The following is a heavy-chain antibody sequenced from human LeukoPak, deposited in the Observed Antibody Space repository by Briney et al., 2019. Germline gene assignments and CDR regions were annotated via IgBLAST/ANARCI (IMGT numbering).Heavy chain of an antibody. V-gene: IGHV4-59*01. D-gene: IGHD6-19*01. CDR3: ARENYSSGWYGIIDY. CDR2: IYYSGNT. CDR1: GGSFSGYY. Sequence: KPSETLSLTCAVYGGSFSGYYWSWIRQPPGKGLEWIGYIYYSGNTNYNPSLKSRVTISVDTSKNQFSLKLSSVTAADTAVYYCARENYSSGWYGIIDYWGQGTLVTVSS. J-gene: IGHJ4*02.